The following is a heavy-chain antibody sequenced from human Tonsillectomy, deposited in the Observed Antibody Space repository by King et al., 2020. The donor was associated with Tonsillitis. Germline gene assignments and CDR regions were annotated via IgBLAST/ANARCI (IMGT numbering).Heavy chain of an antibody. J-gene: IGHJ6*02. CDR3: ARDGGSQTGYGMDV. D-gene: IGHD1-1*01. Sequence: VQLVESGAEVKKPGASVKVSFKASGYNFTGYYMHWVRQAPGQRLAWMGWIVPSRGGTKYPQKFQGRVPMTRATSISTAYMELSRLTSDDTAVYYCARDGGSQTGYGMDVWGQGTTVTVSS. CDR1: GYNFTGYY. CDR2: IVPSRGGT. V-gene: IGHV1-2*02.